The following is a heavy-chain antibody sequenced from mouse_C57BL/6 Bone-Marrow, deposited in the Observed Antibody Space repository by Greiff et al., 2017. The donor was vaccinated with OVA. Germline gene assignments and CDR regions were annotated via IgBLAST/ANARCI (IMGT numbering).Heavy chain of an antibody. V-gene: IGHV2-2*01. CDR3: ARLRFAY. CDR2: IWRGGGT. Sequence: VKLMESGPGLVQPSQSLSITCTVSGFSLTSYGVHWVRQSPGKGLEWLGVIWRGGGTDYNAAFITRLSISKDNSKSQVFFKMNSLEADDTAIYDCARLRFAYWGQGTLVTVSA. CDR1: GFSLTSYG. J-gene: IGHJ3*01.